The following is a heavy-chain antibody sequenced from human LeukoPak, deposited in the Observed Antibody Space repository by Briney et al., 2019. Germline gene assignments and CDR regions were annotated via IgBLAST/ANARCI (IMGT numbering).Heavy chain of an antibody. CDR1: GGSISSYY. J-gene: IGHJ3*02. CDR3: ARASTNYYDSYAFDI. D-gene: IGHD3-22*01. CDR2: IYYSGST. V-gene: IGHV4-59*01. Sequence: SETLSLTCTVSGGSISSYYWSWIRQPPGKGLEWIGYIYYSGSTNYSPSLKSRVTISVDTSKNQFSLKLSSVTAADTAVYYCARASTNYYDSYAFDIWGQGTMVTVSS.